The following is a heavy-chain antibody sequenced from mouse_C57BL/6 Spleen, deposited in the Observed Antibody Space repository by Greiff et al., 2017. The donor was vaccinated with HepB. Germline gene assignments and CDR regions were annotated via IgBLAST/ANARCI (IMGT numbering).Heavy chain of an antibody. V-gene: IGHV5-12*01. Sequence: EVMLVESGGGLVQPGGSLKLSCAASGFTFSDYYMYWVRQTPEKRLEWVAYISNGGGSTYYPDTVKGRFTISRDNAKNTLYLQMSRLKSEDTAMYYCARRDYYGSRYFDVWGTGTTVTVSS. CDR1: GFTFSDYY. CDR3: ARRDYYGSRYFDV. J-gene: IGHJ1*03. D-gene: IGHD1-1*01. CDR2: ISNGGGST.